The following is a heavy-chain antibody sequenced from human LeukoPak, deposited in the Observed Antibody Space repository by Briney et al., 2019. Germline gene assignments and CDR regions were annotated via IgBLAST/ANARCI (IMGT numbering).Heavy chain of an antibody. J-gene: IGHJ4*02. CDR1: GFTFSRYG. D-gene: IGHD2-2*02. CDR2: IRYDGSNK. CDR3: AKDPCSSTSCYIDY. V-gene: IGHV3-30*02. Sequence: PGGSLRLSCAASGFTFSRYGMHWVRQAPGKGLEWVAFIRYDGSNKYYADSVKGRFTISRDNSKNTLYLQMNSLRAEDTAVYYCAKDPCSSTSCYIDYWGQGTLVTVSS.